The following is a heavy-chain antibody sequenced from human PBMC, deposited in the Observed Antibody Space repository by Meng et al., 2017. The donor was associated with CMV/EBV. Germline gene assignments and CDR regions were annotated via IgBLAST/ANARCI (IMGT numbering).Heavy chain of an antibody. CDR2: IYYSGST. CDR3: ARTGEYPTFDY. Sequence: VRLQASGSRRVHRFPPRSRTFPVSGGSLSSGDYYWRWIRQPPGKGLEWIGYIYYSGSTYYNPSLKSRVTISVDTSKNQFSLKLSSVTAADTAVYYCARTGEYPTFDYWGQGTLVTVSS. J-gene: IGHJ4*02. V-gene: IGHV4-30-4*08. CDR1: GGSLSSGDYY. D-gene: IGHD2/OR15-2a*01.